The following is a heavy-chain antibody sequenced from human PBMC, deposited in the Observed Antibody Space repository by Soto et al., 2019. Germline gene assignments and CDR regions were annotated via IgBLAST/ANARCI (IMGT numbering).Heavy chain of an antibody. CDR2: ISYSRST. J-gene: IGHJ4*02. Sequence: QVQLQESGPELVKPSETLSLTCTVSGGSIASSTYYWGWIRQPPGKGLDWIGSISYSRSTYYNPSLKSRATISVDTSKNQFSLRLSSVTAADTAVYYCARPHGDPLGCWGQGILVTVSS. D-gene: IGHD4-17*01. CDR1: GGSIASSTYY. V-gene: IGHV4-39*01. CDR3: ARPHGDPLGC.